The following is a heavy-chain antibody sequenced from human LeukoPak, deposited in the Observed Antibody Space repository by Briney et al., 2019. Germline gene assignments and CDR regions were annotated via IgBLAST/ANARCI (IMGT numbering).Heavy chain of an antibody. J-gene: IGHJ4*02. D-gene: IGHD7-27*01. V-gene: IGHV3-23*01. CDR3: AKSVLNWGFNAHY. CDR1: GFTFRIYA. Sequence: RGSLRVSCAASGFTFRIYAMSWVRQAPGKGLEWVSGISDSGGNTYYADSVKGRFTISRDNSKNTLFLQMNSLRAEDTAVYYCAKSVLNWGFNAHYWGQGTLVTVSS. CDR2: ISDSGGNT.